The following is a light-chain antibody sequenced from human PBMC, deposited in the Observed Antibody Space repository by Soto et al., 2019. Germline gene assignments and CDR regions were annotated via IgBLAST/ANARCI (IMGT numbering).Light chain of an antibody. Sequence: EIVMTQSPATLSVSPGKQATLSCRASQSVSGSLAWYRQRPGQAPSLLIYDASARASGIPARFSGSGSGTEFTLTISSLQSDDSAIYFCQQYDSWPFTFGQGTKVDI. J-gene: IGKJ3*01. CDR3: QQYDSWPFT. V-gene: IGKV3-15*01. CDR1: QSVSGS. CDR2: DAS.